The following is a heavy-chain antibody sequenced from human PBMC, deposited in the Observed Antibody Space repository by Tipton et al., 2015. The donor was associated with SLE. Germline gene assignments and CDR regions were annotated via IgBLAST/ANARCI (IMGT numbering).Heavy chain of an antibody. J-gene: IGHJ4*02. CDR3: AREGRRAGDYHFDF. CDR2: TNPNTGGS. Sequence: QSGAEVKKPGASVKVSCKASGYTFTTYGISWVRQAPGQGLEWMGWTNPNTGGSIYAQKFQGRVTMTRDTSINTAYMEMRGLRSDDTALYYCAREGRRAGDYHFDFWGQGTLVTVSS. D-gene: IGHD7-27*01. CDR1: GYTFTTYG. V-gene: IGHV1-2*02.